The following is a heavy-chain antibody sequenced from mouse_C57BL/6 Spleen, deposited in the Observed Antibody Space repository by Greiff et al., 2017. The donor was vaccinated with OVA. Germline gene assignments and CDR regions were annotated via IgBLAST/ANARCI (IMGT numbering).Heavy chain of an antibody. Sequence: EVQLQQSGPELVKPGASVKVPCKASGYTFTDYNMDWVKQSPGQSLEWIGDINPNNGGTIYNQKFKGKATLTVDKSSSTAYMELRSLTSEDTAVYYCARSDYGNYVYAMDYWGQGATVTVSS. CDR3: ARSDYGNYVYAMDY. D-gene: IGHD2-1*01. V-gene: IGHV1-18*01. CDR1: GYTFTDYN. J-gene: IGHJ4*01. CDR2: INPNNGGT.